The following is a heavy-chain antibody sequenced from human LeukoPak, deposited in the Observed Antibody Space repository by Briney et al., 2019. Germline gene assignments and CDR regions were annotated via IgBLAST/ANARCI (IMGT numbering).Heavy chain of an antibody. CDR1: GFTFSDFA. CDR2: IKSKAYGGTT. CDR3: SGDVILGRPELHFDY. Sequence: GGSLRLSCKVSGFTFSDFAMIWFRRAPGKGLEWVGFIKSKAYGGTTEYAASVKGRFTISRDDSKSIAYLQMNSLKTEDAAVYYCSGDVILGRPELHFDYWGQGTLVTVSS. V-gene: IGHV3-49*03. D-gene: IGHD1-7*01. J-gene: IGHJ4*02.